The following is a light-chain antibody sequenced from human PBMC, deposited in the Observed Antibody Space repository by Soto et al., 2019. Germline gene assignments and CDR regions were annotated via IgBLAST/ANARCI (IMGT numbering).Light chain of an antibody. J-gene: IGKJ3*01. CDR2: SAS. CDR1: QGISRW. V-gene: IGKV1-12*01. Sequence: IQMTQSPSSVSSSLGDRVTITCRASQGISRWLAWYQQKPGKAPNLLIYSASTLYSGVPSRFSGSGSGTDVTITISSLKKEDVATYDGQQADSFPLTFGPGTKVDI. CDR3: QQADSFPLT.